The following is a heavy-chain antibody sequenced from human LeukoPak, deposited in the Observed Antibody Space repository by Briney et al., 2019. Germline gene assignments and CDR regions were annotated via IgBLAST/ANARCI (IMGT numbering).Heavy chain of an antibody. CDR2: ISGSSTHST. CDR1: GFTFSSYA. D-gene: IGHD6-19*01. CDR3: AKDRKAVAGTEDFFDWFDP. J-gene: IGHJ5*02. V-gene: IGHV3-23*01. Sequence: PGGSLRLSCAVSGFTFSSYAMSWVRQAPGKGLEWVSSISGSSTHSTYYADSVQGRFTISRDNSKNTLYLQMNSLRAEDTAVYYCAKDRKAVAGTEDFFDWFDPWGQGTLVTVSS.